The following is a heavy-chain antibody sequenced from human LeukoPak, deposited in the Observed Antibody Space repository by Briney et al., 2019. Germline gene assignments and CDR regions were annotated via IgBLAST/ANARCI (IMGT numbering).Heavy chain of an antibody. CDR2: TRSKAYGGTT. D-gene: IGHD3-3*01. J-gene: IGHJ4*02. Sequence: GGSLRLSCTASGFTFGDYAMSWFRQAPGNGLEWVGFTRSKAYGGTTEYAASVKGRFTISRDDSKSIAYLQMNSLKTEDTAVYYCTRSYYDFWSGYYPPFDYWGQGTLVTVSS. V-gene: IGHV3-49*03. CDR1: GFTFGDYA. CDR3: TRSYYDFWSGYYPPFDY.